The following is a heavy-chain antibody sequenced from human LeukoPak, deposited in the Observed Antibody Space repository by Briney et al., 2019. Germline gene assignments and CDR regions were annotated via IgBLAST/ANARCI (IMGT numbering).Heavy chain of an antibody. D-gene: IGHD6-19*01. CDR1: GGSISSYY. Sequence: PSETLSLTCTGSGGSISSYYWSWIRQPPGKGLEWIGYIYYSGSTNYNPSLKSRVTISVDTSKNQFSLKLSSVTAADTAVYYCARGQQWLENDYWGQGTLVTVSS. J-gene: IGHJ4*02. CDR3: ARGQQWLENDY. CDR2: IYYSGST. V-gene: IGHV4-59*01.